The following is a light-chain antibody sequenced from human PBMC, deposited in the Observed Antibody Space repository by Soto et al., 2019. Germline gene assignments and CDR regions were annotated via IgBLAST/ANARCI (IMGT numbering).Light chain of an antibody. V-gene: IGKV1-27*01. CDR3: QKYNSAPLT. J-gene: IGKJ4*01. CDR2: AAS. CDR1: QGISTY. Sequence: DIQMTQSPSSLSASLGDRVTITCRASQGISTYLAWYQQKPGKVPKLLIYAASTLQSGVPSRFSGSGSGTDFTLTISSLQPEDVATYYCQKYNSAPLTFGGGTKVDI.